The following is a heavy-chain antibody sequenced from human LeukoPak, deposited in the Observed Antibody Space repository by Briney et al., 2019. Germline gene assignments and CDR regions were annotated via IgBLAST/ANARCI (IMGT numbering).Heavy chain of an antibody. J-gene: IGHJ4*02. D-gene: IGHD3-16*02. CDR3: ARDTAITLGDLSMLPDY. Sequence: PGGSLRLSCAGSGFTFSNYGMHWVRQAPGKGLEWVAVISFDGSQKYYADSVKGRFTISRDTSKNTLYLQMNSLRAEDTAIYSCARDTAITLGDLSMLPDYWGQGTLVTVSS. CDR2: ISFDGSQK. CDR1: GFTFSNYG. V-gene: IGHV3-30*03.